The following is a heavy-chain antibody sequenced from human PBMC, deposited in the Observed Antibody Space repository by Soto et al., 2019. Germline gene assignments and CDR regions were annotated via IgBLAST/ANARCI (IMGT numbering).Heavy chain of an antibody. CDR3: ARQNFEVVISRTYNWVDP. CDR2: IYPGDSDT. CDR1: GYSFTSYW. D-gene: IGHD3-3*01. J-gene: IGHJ5*02. Sequence: GESLKISCKGSGYSFTSYWIGWVRQMPGKGLEWMGIIYPGDSDTRYSPSFQGQVTISADKSISTAYLQWGSLKASDTAMYYCARQNFEVVISRTYNWVDPWGQGTLVTVSS. V-gene: IGHV5-51*01.